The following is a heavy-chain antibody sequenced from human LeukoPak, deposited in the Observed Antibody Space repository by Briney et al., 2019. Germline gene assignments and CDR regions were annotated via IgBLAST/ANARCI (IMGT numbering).Heavy chain of an antibody. CDR3: VRDEMRSGAFDI. J-gene: IGHJ3*02. D-gene: IGHD3-10*01. V-gene: IGHV3-48*04. Sequence: PGGSLRLSCVASGFTFSTYGMNWVRQAPGKGLEWVSYISSSGSITYYADSVKGRFTISRDNAKNSLYLQMNSLRAEDTAIYYCVRDEMRSGAFDIWGQGTMVTVSS. CDR1: GFTFSTYG. CDR2: ISSSGSIT.